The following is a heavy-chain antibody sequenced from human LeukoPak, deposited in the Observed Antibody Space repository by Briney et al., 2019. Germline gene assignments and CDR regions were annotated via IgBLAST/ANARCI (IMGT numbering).Heavy chain of an antibody. V-gene: IGHV5-51*01. Sequence: GESLKISCKGSGYSFTSYWIGWVRQMPGKGLEWMGIIYPGDSDTRYSPSFQGQVTISADKSISTAYLQWSSLKASDTAMYYCARRSNVDTAMADDYYYYYMDVWGKGTTVTISS. CDR1: GYSFTSYW. D-gene: IGHD5-18*01. CDR2: IYPGDSDT. J-gene: IGHJ6*03. CDR3: ARRSNVDTAMADDYYYYYMDV.